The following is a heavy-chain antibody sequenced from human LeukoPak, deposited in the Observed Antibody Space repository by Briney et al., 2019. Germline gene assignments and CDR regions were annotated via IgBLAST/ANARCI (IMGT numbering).Heavy chain of an antibody. CDR1: GGSFSSYY. CDR2: IYYSGST. Sequence: PSETLSLTCAVYGGSFSSYYWSWIRQPPGKGLEWIGYIYYSGSTNYNPSLKSRVTMSLDTSKNQFSLNLTSVTAADTAVYYCARVLFTEEDAFDIWGQGTMVTVSS. V-gene: IGHV4-59*12. CDR3: ARVLFTEEDAFDI. J-gene: IGHJ3*02.